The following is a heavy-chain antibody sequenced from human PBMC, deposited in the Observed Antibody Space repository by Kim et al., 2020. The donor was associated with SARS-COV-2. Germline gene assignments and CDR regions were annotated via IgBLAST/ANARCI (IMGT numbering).Heavy chain of an antibody. CDR3: ARGFQLGGDYYYYGMDV. J-gene: IGHJ6*02. CDR2: ISSSSSYI. V-gene: IGHV3-21*01. D-gene: IGHD6-6*01. CDR1: GFTFSSYS. Sequence: GGSLRLSCAASGFTFSSYSMNWVRQAPGKGLEWVSSISSSSSYIYYADSVKGRFTISRDNAKNSLYLQMNSLRAEDTAVYYCARGFQLGGDYYYYGMDVWGQGTTVTVSS.